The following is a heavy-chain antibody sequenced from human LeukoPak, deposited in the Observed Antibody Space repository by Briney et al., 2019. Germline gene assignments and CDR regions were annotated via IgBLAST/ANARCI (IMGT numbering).Heavy chain of an antibody. CDR1: GFTFSSYA. V-gene: IGHV3-23*01. D-gene: IGHD1-26*01. CDR3: GGDLWGLGGGVVDY. Sequence: GGSLRLSCAASGFTFSSYAMSWVRQAPGKGLEWVSAISGSGGSTYYADSVKGRFTISRDNAKNSLYLQMNSLRAEDTAVYYCGGDLWGLGGGVVDYWGQGTLVTVSS. J-gene: IGHJ4*02. CDR2: ISGSGGST.